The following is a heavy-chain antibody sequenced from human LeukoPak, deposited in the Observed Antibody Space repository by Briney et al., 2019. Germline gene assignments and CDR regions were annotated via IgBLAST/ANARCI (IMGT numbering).Heavy chain of an antibody. CDR3: ARAVSGGYSSSSSAISWFDP. V-gene: IGHV4-59*01. CDR2: IYYSGST. CDR1: GGSISSYY. J-gene: IGHJ5*02. D-gene: IGHD6-6*01. Sequence: SETLSLTCTVSGGSISSYYWSWIRQPPGKGLEWIGYIYYSGSTNYNPSLKSRVTISVDTPKNQFSLKLSSVTAADTAVYYCARAVSGGYSSSSSAISWFDPWGQGTLVTVSS.